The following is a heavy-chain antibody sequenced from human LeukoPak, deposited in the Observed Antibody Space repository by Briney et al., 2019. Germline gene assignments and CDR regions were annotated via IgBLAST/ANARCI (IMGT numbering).Heavy chain of an antibody. CDR2: FDPEDGET. CDR3: ATGPYCTNGVCYREYFQH. CDR1: GYTLTELS. J-gene: IGHJ1*01. V-gene: IGHV1-24*01. D-gene: IGHD2-8*01. Sequence: GASVKVSCKVPGYTLTELSMHWVRQAPGKGLEWMGGFDPEDGETIYAQKFQGRVTMTEDTSTDTAYMELSSLRSEDTAVYYCATGPYCTNGVCYREYFQHWGQGTLVTVSS.